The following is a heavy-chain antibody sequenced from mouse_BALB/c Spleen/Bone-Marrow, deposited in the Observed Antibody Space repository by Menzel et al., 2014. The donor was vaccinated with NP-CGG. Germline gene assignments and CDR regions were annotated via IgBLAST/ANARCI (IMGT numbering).Heavy chain of an antibody. CDR2: ISSGGST. Sequence: EVNLVESGGGLVKPGGSLKLSCAASGFTFSSYAMSWVRQTPEKRLEWVASISSGGSTYYPDSVKGRFTISRDNARNILYLQMSSLRSEDTAMYYCARGGFSGLDYWGQGTTLTVSS. V-gene: IGHV5-6-5*01. D-gene: IGHD1-3*01. J-gene: IGHJ2*01. CDR3: ARGGFSGLDY. CDR1: GFTFSSYA.